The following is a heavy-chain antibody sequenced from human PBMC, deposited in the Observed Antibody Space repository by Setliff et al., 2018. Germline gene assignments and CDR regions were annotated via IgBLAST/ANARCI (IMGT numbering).Heavy chain of an antibody. J-gene: IGHJ4*01. D-gene: IGHD5-18*01. V-gene: IGHV3-30*02. CDR2: IRYDGSYE. Sequence: AGGSLRLSCVVSGFTFRTYGMHWVRQAPGKGLEWVGFIRYDGSYEYYADSVQGRFTISRDNSKNTLFLHMNNLRPEDTALYYCAKASLAYSFGYYFDSWGQGALVTVSS. CDR1: GFTFRTYG. CDR3: AKASLAYSFGYYFDS.